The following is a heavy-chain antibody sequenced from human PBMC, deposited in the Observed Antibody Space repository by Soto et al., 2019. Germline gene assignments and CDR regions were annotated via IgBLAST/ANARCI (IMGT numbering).Heavy chain of an antibody. CDR2: ISAYNGNT. Sequence: QIQLVQSGAEVKKPGASVKVSCKASGYTFTTYGISWVRQTPGQGLEWMGWISAYNGNTNYAQKLQGRVTMTTDTSTSTAYMELRSLRSDDTAVYYCARRGGCGGDCYLFDYWGQGTLVTVSS. CDR1: GYTFTTYG. D-gene: IGHD2-21*02. V-gene: IGHV1-18*01. CDR3: ARRGGCGGDCYLFDY. J-gene: IGHJ4*02.